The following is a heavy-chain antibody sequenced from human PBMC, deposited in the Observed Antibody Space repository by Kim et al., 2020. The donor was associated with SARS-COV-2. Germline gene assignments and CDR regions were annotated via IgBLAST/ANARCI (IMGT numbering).Heavy chain of an antibody. D-gene: IGHD3-3*01. V-gene: IGHV4-34*01. J-gene: IGHJ6*02. Sequence: RVTISVDTSKNQFSLKLSSVTAADTAVYYCARVPRFLEWSNYYYYYGMDVWGQGTTVTVSS. CDR3: ARVPRFLEWSNYYYYYGMDV.